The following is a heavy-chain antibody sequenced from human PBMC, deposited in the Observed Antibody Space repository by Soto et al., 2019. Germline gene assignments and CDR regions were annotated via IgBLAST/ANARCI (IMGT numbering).Heavy chain of an antibody. J-gene: IGHJ4*02. CDR3: ARTTAFVSGTYHPAHFDY. CDR1: GGSFSGYY. D-gene: IGHD3-16*01. Sequence: SETLSLTCAVYGGSFSGYYSSWIRQSPGKGLEWIGEINHSGSTNYTPSLKSRVTISVDTSKNQVSLKLSSVTAADTAVYDCARTTAFVSGTYHPAHFDYWGQGTRVTVSS. V-gene: IGHV4-34*01. CDR2: INHSGST.